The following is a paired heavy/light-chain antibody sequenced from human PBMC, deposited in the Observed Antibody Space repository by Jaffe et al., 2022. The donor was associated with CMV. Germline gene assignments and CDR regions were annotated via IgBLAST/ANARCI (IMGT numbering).Heavy chain of an antibody. CDR3: TDVDAY. Sequence: EVQLVESGGSLVQPGGSLRLSCTASGLTFSGRWMHWVRQAPGKGLEWVSGINSDGSGTFYADSVKGRLTISKDDAKNTVFLQMNSLRGEDTAVYYCTDVDAYWGQGALVTVSS. J-gene: IGHJ4*02. CDR2: INSDGSGT. V-gene: IGHV3-74*01. D-gene: IGHD3-10*02. CDR1: GLTFSGRW.
Light chain of an antibody. Sequence: QAGLTQPPSVSKGLRQTATLTCTGHSTNVGNQGALWLQQNQGHPPKVLSFRNNDRPSGISERISAATSGSTASLTINGLQPEDEADYYCSAWDMSLNAWVFGGGTKLTVL. V-gene: IGLV10-54*04. CDR3: SAWDMSLNAWV. CDR2: RNN. J-gene: IGLJ3*02. CDR1: STNVGNQG.